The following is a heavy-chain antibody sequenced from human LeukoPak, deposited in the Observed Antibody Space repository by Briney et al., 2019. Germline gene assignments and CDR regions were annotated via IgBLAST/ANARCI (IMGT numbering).Heavy chain of an antibody. V-gene: IGHV4-31*03. CDR1: GGSISSGGYY. Sequence: SETLSLTCTVSGGSISSGGYYWSWIRQHPGKGLEWIGYIYYSGSTYYNPSLKSRVTISVDTSKNQFSLKLSSVTAADTAVYYCARSYCSSTSCYGGYYYYGMDVRGQGTTVTVSS. CDR3: ARSYCSSTSCYGGYYYYGMDV. CDR2: IYYSGST. D-gene: IGHD2-2*01. J-gene: IGHJ6*02.